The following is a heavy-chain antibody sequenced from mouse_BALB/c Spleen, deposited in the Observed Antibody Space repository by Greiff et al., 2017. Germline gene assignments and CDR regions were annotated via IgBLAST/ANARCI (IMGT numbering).Heavy chain of an antibody. Sequence: EVQVVESGGGLVKPGGSLKLSCAASGFAFSSYDMSWVRQTPEKRLEWVAYISSGGGSTYYPDTVKGRFTISRDNAKNTLYLQMSSLKSEDTAMYYCARHRYYGTYAMDYWGQGTSVTVSS. V-gene: IGHV5-12-1*01. CDR3: ARHRYYGTYAMDY. D-gene: IGHD1-1*01. CDR2: ISSGGGST. CDR1: GFAFSSYD. J-gene: IGHJ4*01.